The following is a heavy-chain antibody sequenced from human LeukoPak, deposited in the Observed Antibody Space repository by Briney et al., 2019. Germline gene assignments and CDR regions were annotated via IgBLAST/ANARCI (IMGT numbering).Heavy chain of an antibody. CDR1: GFTFSSYS. Sequence: GGSLRLSCAASGFTFSSYSMNWVRQAPGKGLEWLSYISSSSRSKYYADSVKGRFIVSRDNAKNSLYLQMDSLRAEDTALYYCASQSSGSSTRAPDFWGQGTLVTVSS. D-gene: IGHD1-26*01. J-gene: IGHJ4*02. CDR2: ISSSSRSK. CDR3: ASQSSGSSTRAPDF. V-gene: IGHV3-48*04.